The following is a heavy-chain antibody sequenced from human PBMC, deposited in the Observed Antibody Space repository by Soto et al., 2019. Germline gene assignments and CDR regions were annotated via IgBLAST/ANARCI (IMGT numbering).Heavy chain of an antibody. V-gene: IGHV3-23*01. Sequence: PGGSLRLSCAASGFTFINYSITWVRQAPGEGLEWVSTISGNGANTHYADSVKGRFSISRDNSKNTLYIQMNSLRAEDTAVYYCAKDYGSSRYFFDYGVQGALGTVS. J-gene: IGHJ4*02. CDR1: GFTFINYS. CDR2: ISGNGANT. D-gene: IGHD1-1*01. CDR3: AKDYGSSRYFFDY.